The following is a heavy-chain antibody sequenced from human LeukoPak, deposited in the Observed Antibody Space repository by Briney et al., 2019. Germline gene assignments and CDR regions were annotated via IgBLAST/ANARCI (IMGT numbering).Heavy chain of an antibody. CDR2: IYYSGST. V-gene: IGHV4-39*01. D-gene: IGHD5-24*01. Sequence: NTSETLSLTCTVSGGSISSSSYYWGWIRQPPGKGLEWIGSIYYSGSTYYNPSLKSRVTISVDTSKNQFSLKLSSVTAADTAVYYCARHPSLGRWLQFEAYWGQGTLVTVSS. J-gene: IGHJ4*02. CDR3: ARHPSLGRWLQFEAY. CDR1: GGSISSSSYY.